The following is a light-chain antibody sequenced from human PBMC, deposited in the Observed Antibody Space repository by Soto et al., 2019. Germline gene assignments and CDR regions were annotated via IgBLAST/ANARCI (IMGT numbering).Light chain of an antibody. CDR3: QQRNNWPFT. Sequence: EIVLTQSPATLSLSPGERATVSCRASQSVSTYLAWYQQKPGQAPRLLIYDASSRATGISARFSGTGSGTDFTLTISNLEPEDFAAYFCQQRNNWPFTFGPGTKVDV. CDR1: QSVSTY. CDR2: DAS. V-gene: IGKV3-11*01. J-gene: IGKJ3*01.